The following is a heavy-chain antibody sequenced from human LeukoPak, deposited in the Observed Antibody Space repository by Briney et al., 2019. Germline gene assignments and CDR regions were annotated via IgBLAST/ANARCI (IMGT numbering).Heavy chain of an antibody. V-gene: IGHV1-2*02. CDR1: GYTFTGYY. CDR3: ARGLNYGRGSVSFGY. D-gene: IGHD1-26*01. CDR2: INPNSGGT. J-gene: IGHJ4*02. Sequence: ASVKVSCKASGYTFTGYYMHWVRQAPGQGLEWMGWINPNSGGTNYAQKFQGRVTMTRDTSISTAYMELSRLRSDDTAVYYCARGLNYGRGSVSFGYWGQGTLVNGSS.